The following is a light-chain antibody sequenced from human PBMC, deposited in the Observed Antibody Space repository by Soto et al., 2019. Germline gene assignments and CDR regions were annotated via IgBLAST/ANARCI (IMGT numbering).Light chain of an antibody. Sequence: QSVLTQPPSVSGAXXXRVXXXCTGSSSNIGAHYDVHWYQQLPGTAPKLLIYGNTNRPSGVPDRFSGSKSGTSASLAITGLQAEDEADYYCQSYDSSLSGGIFGGGTKVTVL. CDR1: SSNIGAHYD. V-gene: IGLV1-40*01. CDR3: QSYDSSLSGGI. J-gene: IGLJ2*01. CDR2: GNT.